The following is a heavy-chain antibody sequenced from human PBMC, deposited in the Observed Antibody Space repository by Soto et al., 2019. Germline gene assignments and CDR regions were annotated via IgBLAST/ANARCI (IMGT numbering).Heavy chain of an antibody. CDR2: ISYDGSNT. D-gene: IGHD3-16*01. V-gene: IGHV3-30*04. Sequence: GGSLRLSCAASGFTFSNYAMHWVRQAPGKGLQWVALISYDGSNTYYADSVRGRVTISRDNSKNTLYLQMNSLRAEDTAVYYCARGSTDYPDYFDYWGQGALVTVSS. CDR3: ARGSTDYPDYFDY. CDR1: GFTFSNYA. J-gene: IGHJ4*02.